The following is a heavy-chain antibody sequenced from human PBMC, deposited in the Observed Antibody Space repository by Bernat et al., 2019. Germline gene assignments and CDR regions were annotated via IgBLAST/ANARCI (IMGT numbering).Heavy chain of an antibody. J-gene: IGHJ6*02. Sequence: QMQLVESGGGVVQPGRSLRLSCAASGFTFSSYAMHWVRQAPGKGLEGVAVISYDGSNQYYADSVKGRFTISRDNSKNTLYLQMNSLRAEDTAVYYCARVGSTASYYYYYGMDVWGQGTTVTVSS. CDR1: GFTFSSYA. D-gene: IGHD5/OR15-5a*01. V-gene: IGHV3-30-3*01. CDR3: ARVGSTASYYYYYGMDV. CDR2: ISYDGSNQ.